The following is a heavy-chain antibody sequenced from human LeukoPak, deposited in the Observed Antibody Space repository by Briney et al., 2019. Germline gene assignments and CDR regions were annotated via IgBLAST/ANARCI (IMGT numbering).Heavy chain of an antibody. CDR3: ARSRIAYSSSSSWFDP. Sequence: SQTLSLTCTVSGGSISSGGYYWSWIRQHPGKGLEWIGYIYYSGSTYYNPSLKSRVTISVDTSKNQFSLKLSSVTAADTAVYYCARSRIAYSSSSSWFDPWGQGTLVTVSS. D-gene: IGHD6-6*01. J-gene: IGHJ5*02. V-gene: IGHV4-31*03. CDR2: IYYSGST. CDR1: GGSISSGGYY.